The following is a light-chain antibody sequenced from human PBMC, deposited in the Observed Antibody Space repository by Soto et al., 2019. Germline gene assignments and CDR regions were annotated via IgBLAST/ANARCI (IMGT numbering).Light chain of an antibody. J-gene: IGKJ3*01. CDR3: QKYSSGPV. CDR2: AAS. Sequence: DIQMTQSPTSLSASVGDRVTITCRASQDIRNIVAWYQQKPGKAPQLLIYAASTLQSGAPSRFSGSGFGTDFTLTINSLPPEDVATYSWQKYSSGPVFGPGTKVEIK. V-gene: IGKV1-27*01. CDR1: QDIRNI.